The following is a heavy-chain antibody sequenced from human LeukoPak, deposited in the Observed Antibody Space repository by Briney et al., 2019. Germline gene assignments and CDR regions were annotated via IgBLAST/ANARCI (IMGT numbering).Heavy chain of an antibody. CDR2: ISSSSYI. Sequence: PGGSLRLSCAASGFTFSSYSMNWVRQAPGKGLEWVSSISSSSYIYYADSVKGRFTISRDNAKNSLYLQMNSLRAEDTAVYYCAREGCSSTSCYTGKYYFDYWGQGTLVTVSS. CDR3: AREGCSSTSCYTGKYYFDY. CDR1: GFTFSSYS. J-gene: IGHJ4*02. V-gene: IGHV3-21*01. D-gene: IGHD2-2*02.